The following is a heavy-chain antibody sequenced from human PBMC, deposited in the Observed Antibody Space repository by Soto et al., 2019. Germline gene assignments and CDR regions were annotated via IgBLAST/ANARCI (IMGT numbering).Heavy chain of an antibody. V-gene: IGHV1-8*01. CDR1: GYTFTSYD. Sequence: ASVKVSCKASGYTFTSYDINWVRQATGQGFEYLGWMNPNSGNTGYVKKFQGRVTISRDNSKNTLYLQMNSLRAEDTAVYYCAKSGAPAKVSSAYPLDYWGQGTLVTVSS. D-gene: IGHD5-18*01. J-gene: IGHJ4*02. CDR3: AKSGAPAKVSSAYPLDY. CDR2: MNPNSGNT.